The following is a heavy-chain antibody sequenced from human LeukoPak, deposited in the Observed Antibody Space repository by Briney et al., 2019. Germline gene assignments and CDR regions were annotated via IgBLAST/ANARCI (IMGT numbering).Heavy chain of an antibody. CDR1: GYTFTTYG. CDR2: ISAYNGYT. V-gene: IGHV1-18*01. J-gene: IGHJ4*02. CDR3: ARVGYYDRSDSGP. Sequence: ASVKVSCKASGYTFTTYGISCLRQAPGQGLEWRGWISAYNGYTNYAQKLQGRVTMTTDTSTSKVYMELRSVTSDDTAVYYCARVGYYDRSDSGPWGQGTLVTVSS. D-gene: IGHD3-22*01.